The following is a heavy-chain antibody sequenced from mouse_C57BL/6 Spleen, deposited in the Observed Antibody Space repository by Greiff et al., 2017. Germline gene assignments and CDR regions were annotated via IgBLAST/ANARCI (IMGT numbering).Heavy chain of an antibody. CDR1: GYTFTSYW. CDR3: ARSGKAMDY. Sequence: QVQLQQPGAELVKPGASVKLSCTASGYTFTSYWMHWVKQRPGRGLEWIGRFDPNSGGTKYNEKLKSKATLTVDKPSSTAYMQLSSLTSEDSAVYYCARSGKAMDYWGQGTSGTVSS. V-gene: IGHV1-72*01. CDR2: FDPNSGGT. J-gene: IGHJ4*01. D-gene: IGHD4-1*01.